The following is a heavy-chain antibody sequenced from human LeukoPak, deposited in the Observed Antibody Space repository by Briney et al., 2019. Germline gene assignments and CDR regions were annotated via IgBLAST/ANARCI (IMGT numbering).Heavy chain of an antibody. V-gene: IGHV5-51*01. Sequence: GESLKISCKGSGYTFNTYWIGWVRQMPGKGLEWMGIIYPGDSDTRYSPSFQGQVTISVDKSITTAYLQWSSLKASDTAMYYCARQAATAYDYFDDWGQGTLVTVSS. CDR2: IYPGDSDT. D-gene: IGHD1-1*01. CDR3: ARQAATAYDYFDD. CDR1: GYTFNTYW. J-gene: IGHJ4*02.